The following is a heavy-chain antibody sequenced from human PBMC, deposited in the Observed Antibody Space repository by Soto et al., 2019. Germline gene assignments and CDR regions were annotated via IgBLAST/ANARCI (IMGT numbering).Heavy chain of an antibody. CDR3: AKIRDSYGRYYYYGMDV. D-gene: IGHD5-18*01. V-gene: IGHV3-30*18. J-gene: IGHJ6*02. Sequence: QVQLVESGGGVVQPGRSLRLSCAASGFTFSSYGMHWARQAPGKGLEWVAVISYDGSNKYYADSVKGRFTISRDNSKNTLYLQMNSLRAEDTAVYYCAKIRDSYGRYYYYGMDVWGQGTTVTVSS. CDR1: GFTFSSYG. CDR2: ISYDGSNK.